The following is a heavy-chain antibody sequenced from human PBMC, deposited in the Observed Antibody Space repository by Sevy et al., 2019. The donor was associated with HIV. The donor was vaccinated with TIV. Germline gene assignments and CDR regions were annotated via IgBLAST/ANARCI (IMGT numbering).Heavy chain of an antibody. J-gene: IGHJ6*02. D-gene: IGHD3-22*01. Sequence: GGSLRLPCAASGFTFSSYAMHWVRQAPGKGLEWVAVISYDGSNKYYAHSVKGRFTISRDNSKNTLYLQMNSLRAEDTAVYYCAREVRGYYYDSSGYYSREPYYYYYGMDVWGQGTTVTVSS. CDR1: GFTFSSYA. CDR2: ISYDGSNK. V-gene: IGHV3-30-3*01. CDR3: AREVRGYYYDSSGYYSREPYYYYYGMDV.